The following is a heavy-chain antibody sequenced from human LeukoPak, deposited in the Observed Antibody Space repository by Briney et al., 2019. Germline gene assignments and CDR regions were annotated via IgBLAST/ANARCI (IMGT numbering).Heavy chain of an antibody. CDR2: ISSSSSYI. V-gene: IGHV3-21*01. Sequence: PGGSLRLSCAASGFTFSSYSMNWVRQAPGKGLEWISSISSSSSYIYYADSVKGRFTISRDNAKNSLYLQMNSLRVEDTAVYYCARATRAAVVTAWDYWGQGTLVTVSS. CDR1: GFTFSSYS. D-gene: IGHD2-21*02. CDR3: ARATRAAVVTAWDY. J-gene: IGHJ4*02.